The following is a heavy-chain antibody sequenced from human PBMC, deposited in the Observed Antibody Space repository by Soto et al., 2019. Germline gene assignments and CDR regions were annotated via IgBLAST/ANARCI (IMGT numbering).Heavy chain of an antibody. V-gene: IGHV3-30*03. J-gene: IGHJ6*02. D-gene: IGHD2-21*02. CDR1: GFSFNTSG. CDR2: IAFDGSQE. Sequence: QVQLVESGGGVVQPGRALRLSCAASGFSFNTSGMHWVRQAPGKGLEWVAVIAFDGSQEFYGDSVRGLFTISRDNSKNTLFLQMKSLTPEDTAVYYCATKVRVTNYLYYGMDVWGQGTTVTVSS. CDR3: ATKVRVTNYLYYGMDV.